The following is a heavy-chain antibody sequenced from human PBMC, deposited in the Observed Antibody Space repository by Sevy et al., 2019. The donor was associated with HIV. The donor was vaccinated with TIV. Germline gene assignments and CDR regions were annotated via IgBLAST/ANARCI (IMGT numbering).Heavy chain of an antibody. CDR3: ASMHSSSWYGVREYYFDY. J-gene: IGHJ4*02. D-gene: IGHD6-13*01. CDR2: ISSSGSTI. CDR1: GFTFSDYY. Sequence: GGSLRLSCAASGFTFSDYYMSWIRQAPGKGLEWVSYISSSGSTIYYADSVKGRFTISRDNAKNSLYLQMNSLRAEDTAVYYCASMHSSSWYGVREYYFDYWGQGTLVTVSS. V-gene: IGHV3-11*01.